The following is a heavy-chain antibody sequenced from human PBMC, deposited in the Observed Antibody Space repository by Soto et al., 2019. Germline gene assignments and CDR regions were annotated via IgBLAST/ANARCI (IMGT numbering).Heavy chain of an antibody. D-gene: IGHD1-1*01. CDR1: GGSFSGYY. Sequence: QVQLQQWGAGLLKPSETLSLTCAVYGGSFSGYYWSWIRQPPGKGLEWIGEINHSGSTNYNPSLKSRVTTSVDTSKNQFSLKLSSVPAADTAVYYCARGLIGTEGDYYYYYGMDVWGQGTTVTVSS. CDR2: INHSGST. CDR3: ARGLIGTEGDYYYYYGMDV. V-gene: IGHV4-34*01. J-gene: IGHJ6*02.